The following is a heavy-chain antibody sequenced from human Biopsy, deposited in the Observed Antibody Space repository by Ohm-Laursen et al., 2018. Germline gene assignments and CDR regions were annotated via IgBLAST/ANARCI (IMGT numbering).Heavy chain of an antibody. D-gene: IGHD3-22*01. J-gene: IGHJ3*01. CDR2: MYPGGTT. CDR3: ASVVLGPTNDAFDL. CDR1: GGDINNYY. V-gene: IGHV4-4*07. Sequence: SDTLSLTCNVSGGDINNYYWSWIRQPAGKGLEWIGRMYPGGTTNYNPSLKSRVTMTVDTSKKQLPLRLRSVTAADTAMYYCASVVLGPTNDAFDLWGQGTMVVVSS.